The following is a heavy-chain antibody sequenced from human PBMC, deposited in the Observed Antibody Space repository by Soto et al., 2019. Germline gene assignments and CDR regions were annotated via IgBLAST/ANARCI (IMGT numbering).Heavy chain of an antibody. Sequence: SETLSLTCAVYGGSFSGYYWSWIRQPPGKGLEWIGEINHSGSTNYNPSLKSRVTISVDTSKNQFSLKLSSVTAADTAVYYCARFRGRRSFSSPAYGVDVWGQGTTVTVSS. D-gene: IGHD6-13*01. CDR2: INHSGST. V-gene: IGHV4-34*01. CDR3: ARFRGRRSFSSPAYGVDV. J-gene: IGHJ6*02. CDR1: GGSFSGYY.